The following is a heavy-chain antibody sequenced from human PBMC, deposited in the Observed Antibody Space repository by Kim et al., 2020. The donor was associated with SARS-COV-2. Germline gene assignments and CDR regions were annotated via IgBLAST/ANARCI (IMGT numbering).Heavy chain of an antibody. J-gene: IGHJ3*02. V-gene: IGHV3-53*01. CDR3: ATRSMSYYDSRDDAFDI. CDR1: GFTVSSNY. D-gene: IGHD3-22*01. CDR2: IYSGGST. Sequence: GGSLRLSCAASGFTVSSNYMSWVRQAPGKGLEWVSVIYSGGSTYYADSVKGRFTISRDNSKNTLYLQMNSLRAEDTAVYYCATRSMSYYDSRDDAFDIWGQGTMVTVSS.